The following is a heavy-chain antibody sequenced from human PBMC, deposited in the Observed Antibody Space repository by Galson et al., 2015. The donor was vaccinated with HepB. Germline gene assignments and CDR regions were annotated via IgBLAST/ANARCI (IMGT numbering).Heavy chain of an antibody. V-gene: IGHV1-69*10. J-gene: IGHJ5*01. CDR2: ISPMVGIP. CDR1: GDSFSIYA. CDR3: ARADDFWSGYRDAGTSRWFDS. D-gene: IGHD3-3*01. Sequence: SCKASGDSFSIYAMSWVRQAPGQGLEWMGGISPMVGIPNYAQKFQDRVTITADKSTGTAFMELSSLRSEDTAVYYCARADDFWSGYRDAGTSRWFDSWDQGTLVIVSS.